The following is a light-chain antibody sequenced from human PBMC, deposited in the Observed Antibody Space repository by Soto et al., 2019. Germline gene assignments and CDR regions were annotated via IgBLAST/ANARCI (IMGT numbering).Light chain of an antibody. V-gene: IGKV1-9*01. J-gene: IGKJ5*01. Sequence: DVQLSQSPSFVSASLGDRVTITCRASQGISSYLAWYQQKPGKAPKLLIYAASTLHSGVPSRFSGGRSGTEFTLTISSLQPEDFATYYCQQLNSYPPSFGQGTLLEIK. CDR2: AAS. CDR1: QGISSY. CDR3: QQLNSYPPS.